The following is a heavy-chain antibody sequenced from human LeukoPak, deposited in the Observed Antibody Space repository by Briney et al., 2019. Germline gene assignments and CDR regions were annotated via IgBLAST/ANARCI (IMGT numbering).Heavy chain of an antibody. CDR2: IIPIFGTA. CDR3: AREGSTSCPFDY. J-gene: IGHJ4*02. CDR1: GGTFSSYA. D-gene: IGHD2-2*01. V-gene: IGHV1-69*13. Sequence: SVKVSCKASGGTFSSYAISWVRQAPGQGLEWMGGIIPIFGTANYAQKFQGRVTITADESTSTVYMELSSLRSEDTAVYYCAREGSTSCPFDYWGQGTLVTVSS.